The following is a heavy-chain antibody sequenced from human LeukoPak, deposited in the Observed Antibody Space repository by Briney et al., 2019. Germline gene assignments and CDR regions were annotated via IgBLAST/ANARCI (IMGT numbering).Heavy chain of an antibody. D-gene: IGHD3-10*01. CDR3: AKSPNPNYYGSGSYLSGMDV. Sequence: KTGGSRRLSCAASGFTFSSYSMNWVRQAPGKGLEWVSSISSSSSYIYYADSVKGRFTISRDNAKNSLYLQMNSLRAEDTAVYYCAKSPNPNYYGSGSYLSGMDVWGQGTTVTVSS. V-gene: IGHV3-21*04. CDR1: GFTFSSYS. J-gene: IGHJ6*02. CDR2: ISSSSSYI.